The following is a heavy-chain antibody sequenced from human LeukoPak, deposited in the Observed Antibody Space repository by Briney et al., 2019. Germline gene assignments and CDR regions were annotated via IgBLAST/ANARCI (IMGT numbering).Heavy chain of an antibody. CDR1: GFTFSSYA. D-gene: IGHD5-18*01. CDR2: INGSGGST. Sequence: PGGSLRLSCAASGFTFSSYAMSWVRQAPGKGLEWVSGINGSGGSTYYADSVKGRFTISRDNSKNTLYMQMNSLRAEDTAVYYCAKTRAKDTAMVFLAFDIWGQGTMVTVSS. V-gene: IGHV3-23*01. CDR3: AKTRAKDTAMVFLAFDI. J-gene: IGHJ3*02.